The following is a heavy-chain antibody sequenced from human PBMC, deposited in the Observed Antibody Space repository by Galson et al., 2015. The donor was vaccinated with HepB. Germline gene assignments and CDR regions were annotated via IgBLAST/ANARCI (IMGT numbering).Heavy chain of an antibody. Sequence: SLRLSCAASGFTFSRYWMNWVRQAPGKGLVWVSRIDSDGSSISHADSVKGRVTLSRDNAKNTLYLQMNSLRAEDTAVYYCVRDVRQYCSTTSCARGFFDYWGQGGLVTGS. D-gene: IGHD2-2*01. V-gene: IGHV3-74*01. CDR2: IDSDGSSI. CDR3: VRDVRQYCSTTSCARGFFDY. CDR1: GFTFSRYW. J-gene: IGHJ4*02.